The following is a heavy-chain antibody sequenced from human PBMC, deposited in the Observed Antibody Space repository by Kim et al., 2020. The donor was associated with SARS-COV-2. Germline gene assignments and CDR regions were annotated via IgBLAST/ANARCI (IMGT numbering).Heavy chain of an antibody. D-gene: IGHD4-17*01. J-gene: IGHJ4*02. Sequence: YAQKLQGRVTMTTDTSTSTAYMELRSLRSDDTAVYYCARSPNNQMTTVTSWGQGTLVTVSS. CDR3: ARSPNNQMTTVTS. V-gene: IGHV1-18*01.